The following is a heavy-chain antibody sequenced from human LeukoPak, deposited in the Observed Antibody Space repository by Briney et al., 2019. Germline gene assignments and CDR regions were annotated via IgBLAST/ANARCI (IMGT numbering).Heavy chain of an antibody. D-gene: IGHD3-22*01. V-gene: IGHV1-69*13. CDR3: ARGDYDSSGYYYVVDY. J-gene: IGHJ4*02. CDR2: IIPIFGTA. Sequence: GASVKVSSKASGGTFSSYAISWVRQAPGQGLEWMGGIIPIFGTANYAQKFQGRVTITADESTSTAYMELSSLRSEDTAVYYCARGDYDSSGYYYVVDYWGQGTLVTVSS. CDR1: GGTFSSYA.